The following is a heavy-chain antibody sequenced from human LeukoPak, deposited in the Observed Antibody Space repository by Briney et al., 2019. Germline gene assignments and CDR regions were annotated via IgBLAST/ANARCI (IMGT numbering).Heavy chain of an antibody. D-gene: IGHD3-9*01. Sequence: PSETLSLTCTVSGGSISSYYWSWIRQPPGKGLEWIGYIYYSGSTNYNPSLKSRVTISVDTSKNQFSLKLSSVTAADTAVYYCARGRLSYDILTGYYYYMDVWGKGTTVTISS. J-gene: IGHJ6*03. CDR3: ARGRLSYDILTGYYYYMDV. CDR2: IYYSGST. V-gene: IGHV4-59*01. CDR1: GGSISSYY.